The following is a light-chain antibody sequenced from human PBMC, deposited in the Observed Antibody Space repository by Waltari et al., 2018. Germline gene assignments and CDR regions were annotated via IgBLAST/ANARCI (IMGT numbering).Light chain of an antibody. CDR1: SSDVGGYNY. J-gene: IGLJ1*01. CDR2: EVS. Sequence: QSALTQPPSASGSPGQSVTISCTGTSSDVGGYNYVSWYQQHPGKAPKLMIYEVSKRTSGVPVRFSDSKSGNTASLTVSGLQAEDEANYYCSSFEVFGTGTKVTVL. V-gene: IGLV2-8*01. CDR3: SSFEV.